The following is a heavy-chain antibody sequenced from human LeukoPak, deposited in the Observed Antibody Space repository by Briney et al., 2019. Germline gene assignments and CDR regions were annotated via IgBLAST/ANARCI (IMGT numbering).Heavy chain of an antibody. J-gene: IGHJ4*02. Sequence: SETLSLTCTVSGGSISSSNYHWGWIRPPPARELEWIGSINYDGGTYHNPSLQSRVTMSVDTSKNLFSLNLNSVAAADTAVYYCARTSGRNWNYDYWGQGTLVTVSS. CDR3: ARTSGRNWNYDY. V-gene: IGHV4-39*02. CDR1: GGSISSSNYH. D-gene: IGHD1-7*01. CDR2: INYDGGT.